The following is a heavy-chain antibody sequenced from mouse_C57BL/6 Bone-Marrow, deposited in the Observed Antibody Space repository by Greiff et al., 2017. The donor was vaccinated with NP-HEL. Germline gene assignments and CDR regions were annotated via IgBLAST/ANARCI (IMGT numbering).Heavy chain of an antibody. CDR2: IDPEDGDT. CDR1: GFNIKDYY. Sequence: EVKLVESGAELVRPGASVKLSCTASGFNIKDYYMHWVKQRPEQGLEWIGRIDPEDGDTEYAPKFQGKATMTADTSSNTAYLQLSSLTSEDTAVYYCTIAYYSNYAWFAYWGQGTLVTVSA. CDR3: TIAYYSNYAWFAY. D-gene: IGHD2-5*01. J-gene: IGHJ3*01. V-gene: IGHV14-1*01.